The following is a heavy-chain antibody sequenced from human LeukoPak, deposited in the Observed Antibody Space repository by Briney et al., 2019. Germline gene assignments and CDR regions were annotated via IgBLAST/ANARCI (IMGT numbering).Heavy chain of an antibody. D-gene: IGHD6-19*01. Sequence: GGSLRLSCAASGFSFNILAMTWVRQAPGKGLEWVSAITYSGDSTYYADSVKGRFTTSRDNSKNTLYLQMDSLRADDTAVYYCAKDARRTSGWYYFDHWGRGTLVTVSS. CDR2: ITYSGDST. CDR3: AKDARRTSGWYYFDH. J-gene: IGHJ4*02. V-gene: IGHV3-23*01. CDR1: GFSFNILA.